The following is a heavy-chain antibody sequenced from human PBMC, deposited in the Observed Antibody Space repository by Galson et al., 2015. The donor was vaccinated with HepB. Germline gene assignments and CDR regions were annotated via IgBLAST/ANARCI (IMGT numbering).Heavy chain of an antibody. CDR1: GFTFSDYY. CDR3: AREPLSRYCSGGSCRTYYFDY. Sequence: SLRLSCAASGFTFSDYYMSWIRQAPGKGLEWVSYISSSGSTIYYADSVKGRFTISRDNAKNSLYLQMNSLRAEDTAVYYCAREPLSRYCSGGSCRTYYFDYWGQGTLVTVSS. D-gene: IGHD2-15*01. CDR2: ISSSGSTI. V-gene: IGHV3-11*01. J-gene: IGHJ4*02.